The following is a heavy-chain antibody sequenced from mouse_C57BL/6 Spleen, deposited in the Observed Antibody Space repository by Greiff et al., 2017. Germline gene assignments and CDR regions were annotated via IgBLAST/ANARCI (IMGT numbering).Heavy chain of an antibody. V-gene: IGHV1-47*01. Sequence: VQLKQSGAELVQPGASVKMSCKASGYTFPTYPIAWINQNPGKSLELIGTFHPYNDDTKYNEKIKGQATFTVEKSSSTVYLELSRLTSDDSAVYYCARAGDYYEAMDYWGQGTSVTVSA. J-gene: IGHJ4*01. CDR2: FHPYNDDT. CDR3: ARAGDYYEAMDY. CDR1: GYTFPTYP.